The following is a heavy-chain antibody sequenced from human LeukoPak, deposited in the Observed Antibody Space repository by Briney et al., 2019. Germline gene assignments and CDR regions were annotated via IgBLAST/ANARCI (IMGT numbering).Heavy chain of an antibody. V-gene: IGHV4-59*01. CDR1: GGSIGDYY. J-gene: IGHJ4*02. Sequence: SETLSLTCTVSGGSIGDYYWSWIRQSPGNGLEWVGYIQYSGSTNYNPSLKSRVSISVDTSKNQFSLKLSSVTAADTAVYYCARGRGYNSYSLRSFDYWGQGTLVTVSS. CDR2: IQYSGST. D-gene: IGHD4-11*01. CDR3: ARGRGYNSYSLRSFDY.